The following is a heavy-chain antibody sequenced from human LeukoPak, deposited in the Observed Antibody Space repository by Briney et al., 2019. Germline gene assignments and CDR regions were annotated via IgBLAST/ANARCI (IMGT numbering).Heavy chain of an antibody. J-gene: IGHJ2*01. D-gene: IGHD3-22*01. CDR1: GFTFSNYL. Sequence: GGSLRLSCAASGFTFSNYLMTWVRQAPGKGLEWVADIKADGSEKYYVDSVKGRFTILRDNAKNSLYLQMNSLRAEDTAVYYCARPYDSSGYYFDWYFDLWGRGTLVTVSS. CDR3: ARPYDSSGYYFDWYFDL. V-gene: IGHV3-7*01. CDR2: IKADGSEK.